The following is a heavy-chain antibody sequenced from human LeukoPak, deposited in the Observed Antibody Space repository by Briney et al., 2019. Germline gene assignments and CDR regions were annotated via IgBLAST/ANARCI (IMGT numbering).Heavy chain of an antibody. V-gene: IGHV3-66*01. D-gene: IGHD4-11*01. CDR3: AIHDYLAV. J-gene: IGHJ4*02. Sequence: PGGSLRLSCSVSGSTISSHYMAWIRQVPGKGPEWVSLIHSGGSTYYADSVKGRFTISRDNSKNTVYLQMNSLRAEDTAVYYCAIHDYLAVWGQGTLVTVSS. CDR1: GSTISSHY. CDR2: IHSGGST.